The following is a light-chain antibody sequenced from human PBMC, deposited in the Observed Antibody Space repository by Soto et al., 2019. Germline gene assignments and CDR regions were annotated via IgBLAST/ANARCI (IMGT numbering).Light chain of an antibody. V-gene: IGKV1-5*03. CDR2: KAS. CDR3: QQYGSSSWT. Sequence: DIQMTQSPSTLSGSVGDRVTITFLASQTISSWLAWYQQKPGKAPKLLIYKASTLKSGVPSRFSGSGSGTDFTLTISSLEPEDFAVYYCQQYGSSSWTFGQGTKVDIK. J-gene: IGKJ1*01. CDR1: QTISSW.